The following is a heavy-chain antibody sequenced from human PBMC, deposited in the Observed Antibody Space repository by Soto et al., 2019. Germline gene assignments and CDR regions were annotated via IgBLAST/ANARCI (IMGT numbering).Heavy chain of an antibody. D-gene: IGHD3-10*01. CDR2: ISYDGSNK. V-gene: IGHV3-30*18. CDR3: AKDPRILWFGERLAYYGMDV. J-gene: IGHJ6*02. Sequence: PGGSLRLSCAASGFTFSSYGMHWVRQAPGKGLEWVAVISYDGSNKYYADSVKGRFTISRDNSKNTLYLQMNSLRAEDTAVYYCAKDPRILWFGERLAYYGMDVWGQGTKVTVSS. CDR1: GFTFSSYG.